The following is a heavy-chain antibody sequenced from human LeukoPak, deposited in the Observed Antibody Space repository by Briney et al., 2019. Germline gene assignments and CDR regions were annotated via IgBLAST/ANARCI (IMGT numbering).Heavy chain of an antibody. D-gene: IGHD2-2*01. CDR3: AKYSQLLSGYYFDF. CDR1: GFTFSRYW. V-gene: IGHV3-23*01. J-gene: IGHJ4*02. CDR2: ITSSGDIT. Sequence: GGSLRLSCAASGFTFSRYWMTWVRQAPGKGLEWVSAITSSGDITYYADSVKGRFTISRDNSKNTLYLQMNSLRAEDTAVYYCAKYSQLLSGYYFDFWGQGTLVTVSS.